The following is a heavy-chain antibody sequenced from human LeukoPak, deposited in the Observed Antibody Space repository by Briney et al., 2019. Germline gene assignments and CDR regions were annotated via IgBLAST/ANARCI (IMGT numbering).Heavy chain of an antibody. CDR3: ARNPLNYFDSSGSLDF. V-gene: IGHV3-21*01. CDR2: ISSSSSYI. J-gene: IGHJ4*02. D-gene: IGHD3-22*01. Sequence: GGSLRLSCAASEFTFSSYSMNWVRQAPGKGLEWASSISSSSSYIYYADSVKGRFTISRDNAKNSLYLQMNSLRAEDTAVYYCARNPLNYFDSSGSLDFWGQGTLVTVSS. CDR1: EFTFSSYS.